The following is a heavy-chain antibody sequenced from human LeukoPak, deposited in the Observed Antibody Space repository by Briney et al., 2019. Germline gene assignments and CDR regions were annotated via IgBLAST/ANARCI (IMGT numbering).Heavy chain of an antibody. CDR2: ISGGGDT. V-gene: IGHV3-53*05. D-gene: IGHD6-19*01. CDR3: ARVKTDTSGWYHFDY. Sequence: PGGSLRLSCAASGFSVSKNYMSWVRQAAGKGLEWASIISGGGDTYYADSVKGRFTISRDNTENTLYLQMNSLRVEDTAVYYCARVKTDTSGWYHFDYWGQGTLVTASS. CDR1: GFSVSKNY. J-gene: IGHJ4*02.